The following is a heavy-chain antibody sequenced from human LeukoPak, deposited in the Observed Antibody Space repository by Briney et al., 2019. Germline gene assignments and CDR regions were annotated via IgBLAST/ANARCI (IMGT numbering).Heavy chain of an antibody. CDR1: GFIFRNAW. D-gene: IGHD1-26*01. J-gene: IGHJ4*02. CDR2: IKSKTDGGTT. CDR3: TTDLRWELPPDDY. V-gene: IGHV3-15*01. Sequence: GGSLRLSCAASGFIFRNAWMSWVRQAPGKGLEWVGRIKSKTDGGTTDYAAPVKGRFTISRDDAKNTLYLQMNSLKTEDTAVYYCTTDLRWELPPDDYWGQATLVTVSS.